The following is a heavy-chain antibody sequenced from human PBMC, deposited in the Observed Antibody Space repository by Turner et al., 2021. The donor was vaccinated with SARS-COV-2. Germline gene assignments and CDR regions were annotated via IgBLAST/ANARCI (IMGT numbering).Heavy chain of an antibody. Sequence: EVQVVESGGGLVKPGGSMRLSCAASAFAVNIYSMNWVRQAPGKGLEWVSAISSSGKNVYYADSVKSRFTISRDNANSSLYLQMNSLRVEDTALYYCAKVRVDVSKRSDAFDIWGQGTMVTVSS. D-gene: IGHD5-12*01. V-gene: IGHV3-21*01. CDR1: AFAVNIYS. CDR3: AKVRVDVSKRSDAFDI. J-gene: IGHJ3*02. CDR2: ISSSGKNV.